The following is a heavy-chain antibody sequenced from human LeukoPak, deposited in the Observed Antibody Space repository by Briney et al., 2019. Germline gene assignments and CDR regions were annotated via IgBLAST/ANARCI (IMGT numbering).Heavy chain of an antibody. D-gene: IGHD1-1*01. Sequence: SETLSLTCTVSGGFISSYYWSWIRQPPGKGLEWIGYIYYSGSTNYNPSLKSRVTISVDTSKNQFSLKLSSVTAANTAVYYCARWGVQLERQPGYYYGMDVWGQGTTVTVFS. V-gene: IGHV4-59*01. CDR3: ARWGVQLERQPGYYYGMDV. CDR2: IYYSGST. J-gene: IGHJ6*02. CDR1: GGFISSYY.